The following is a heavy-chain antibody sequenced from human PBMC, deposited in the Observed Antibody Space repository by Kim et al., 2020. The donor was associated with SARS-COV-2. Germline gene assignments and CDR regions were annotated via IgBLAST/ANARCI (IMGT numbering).Heavy chain of an antibody. J-gene: IGHJ6*02. CDR3: AARKSLAPSGREDYYHYSGLDV. Sequence: GGSLRLSCSDSRFSITNAWMSWVRQAPGKGLEWVGRIKGKADGGTTDYAAPVKGRFKISRDDSKNTVFLQMNSLTIEDTAVYFCAARKSLAPSGREDYYHYSGLDVWGQGTTVTVSS. CDR1: RFSITNAW. D-gene: IGHD6-13*01. CDR2: IKGKADGGTT. V-gene: IGHV3-15*01.